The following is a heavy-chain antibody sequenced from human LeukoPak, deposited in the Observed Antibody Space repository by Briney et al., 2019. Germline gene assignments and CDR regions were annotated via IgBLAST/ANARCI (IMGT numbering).Heavy chain of an antibody. J-gene: IGHJ4*02. CDR2: ISSSGSTI. V-gene: IGHV3-48*03. CDR1: GFTFSSYE. CDR3: VRASYYDTIDY. D-gene: IGHD3-22*01. Sequence: GGSLRLSCAASGFTFSSYEMNWVRQAPGKGLEWVSYISSSGSTIYYADSVKGRFTISRDNAKNSLYLQMNSLRAEDTAVYYCVRASYYDTIDYWGQGTLVTVSS.